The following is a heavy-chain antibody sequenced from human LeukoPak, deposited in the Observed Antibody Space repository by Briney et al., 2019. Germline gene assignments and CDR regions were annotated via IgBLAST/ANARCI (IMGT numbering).Heavy chain of an antibody. Sequence: ASVKVSCKASGYTFSNYGISWVRQAPGQGLEWMGWISVYNGNTDYAQKLQGRVTMTTDTSTSTAYLDLRSLRSDDTAIYYSARDVVGTGVPFFGLWGQGTLVTVSS. CDR2: ISVYNGNT. V-gene: IGHV1-18*01. J-gene: IGHJ4*02. D-gene: IGHD2-21*02. CDR3: ARDVVGTGVPFFGL. CDR1: GYTFSNYG.